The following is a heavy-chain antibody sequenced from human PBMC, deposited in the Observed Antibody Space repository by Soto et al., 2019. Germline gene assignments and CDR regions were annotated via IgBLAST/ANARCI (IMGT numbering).Heavy chain of an antibody. J-gene: IGHJ5*01. V-gene: IGHV3-23*01. Sequence: GGSLRVSRFSCGGTFTRHALLRVPPGPGKGVEWVSSFSGSGDRKFYADSVKGRLNLSRENSRNTLHLLMNSLRAEDMAVYYCAKEWDSISNNKEMYARAQQYLLPIDS. CDR2: FSGSGDRK. CDR3: AKEWDSISNNKEMYARAQQYLLPIDS. D-gene: IGHD2-2*01. CDR1: GGTFTRHA.